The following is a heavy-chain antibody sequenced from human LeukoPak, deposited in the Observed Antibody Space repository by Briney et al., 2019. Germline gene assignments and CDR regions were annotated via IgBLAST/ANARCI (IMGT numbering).Heavy chain of an antibody. J-gene: IGHJ6*03. CDR2: ISYSAST. CDR1: GVSISSSSYS. Sequence: SETLSLTCTVSGVSISSSSYSWGWIRQTPGKGLEWIGSISYSASTSYNPSLKSRVTISVDTSKNQFSLKLSSVTAADTAVYYCARRMGKWIELEGYYYYMDVWGKGTTVTISS. D-gene: IGHD3-16*01. V-gene: IGHV4-39*01. CDR3: ARRMGKWIELEGYYYYMDV.